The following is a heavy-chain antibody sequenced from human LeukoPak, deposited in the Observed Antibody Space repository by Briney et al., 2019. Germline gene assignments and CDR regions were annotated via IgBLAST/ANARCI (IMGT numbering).Heavy chain of an antibody. CDR2: INSDGSST. J-gene: IGHJ5*02. D-gene: IGHD7-27*01. CDR3: ARGPNWGYNWFDP. CDR1: GFTFSNYW. V-gene: IGHV3-74*01. Sequence: PGRSLRLSCAASGFTFSNYWMHWVRQAPGKGLVYVSRINSDGSSTSYADSVKGRFTISRDNAKNTLYLQMNSLRAEDTAVYYCARGPNWGYNWFDPWGQGTLVTVSS.